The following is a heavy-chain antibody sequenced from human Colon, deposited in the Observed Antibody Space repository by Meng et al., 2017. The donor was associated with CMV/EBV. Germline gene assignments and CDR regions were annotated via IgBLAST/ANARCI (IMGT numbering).Heavy chain of an antibody. J-gene: IGHJ6*02. D-gene: IGHD3-9*01. CDR1: GFTFRNYW. Sequence: GGSLRLSCVASGFTFRNYWMNWVRQAPGKGLEWVASIKQDGSQKYSVDLVKGRFTISRDNAKNSLYLQMNSLRADDTAVYYCARDRRTYYDILTGHYTADYYGMDVWGQGTSVTVSS. V-gene: IGHV3-7*01. CDR3: ARDRRTYYDILTGHYTADYYGMDV. CDR2: IKQDGSQK.